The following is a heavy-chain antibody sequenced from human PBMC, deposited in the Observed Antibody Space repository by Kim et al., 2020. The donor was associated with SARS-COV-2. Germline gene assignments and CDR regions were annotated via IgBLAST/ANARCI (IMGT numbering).Heavy chain of an antibody. V-gene: IGHV4-34*01. CDR2: INHSGST. CDR3: ARATYYDILTGPRAYYYYGMDV. J-gene: IGHJ6*02. D-gene: IGHD3-9*01. Sequence: SETLSLTCAVYGGSFSGYYWSWIRQPPGKGLEWIGEINHSGSTNYNPSLKSRVTISVDTSKNQFSLKLSSVTAADTAVYYCARATYYDILTGPRAYYYYGMDVWGQGTTVTVSS. CDR1: GGSFSGYY.